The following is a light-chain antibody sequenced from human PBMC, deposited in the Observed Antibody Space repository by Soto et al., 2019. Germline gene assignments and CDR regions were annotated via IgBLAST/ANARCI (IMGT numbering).Light chain of an antibody. CDR3: QRNRSLWT. CDR1: QSISSW. J-gene: IGKJ1*01. CDR2: KAS. V-gene: IGKV1-5*03. Sequence: DIQMTQSPSTLSASVGDRVTITCRASQSISSWLAWYLQKPGRAPRLLIYKASTLESGVPSTLSGCGSGSELTLTISSLQPDDFATYYCQRNRSLWTCGQGTKVKIK.